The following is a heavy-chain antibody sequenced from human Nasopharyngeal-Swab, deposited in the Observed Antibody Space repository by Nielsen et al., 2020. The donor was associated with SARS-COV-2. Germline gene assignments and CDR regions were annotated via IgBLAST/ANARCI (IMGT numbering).Heavy chain of an antibody. D-gene: IGHD4-17*01. V-gene: IGHV4-59*12. J-gene: IGHJ4*02. CDR2: IYYSGST. CDR3: ARGHRYGDLDY. Sequence: WIRQPPGKGLEWIGYIYYSGSTNYNPSLKSRVTISVDTSKNQFSLKLSSVTAADTAVYYCARGHRYGDLDYWGQGTLVTVSS.